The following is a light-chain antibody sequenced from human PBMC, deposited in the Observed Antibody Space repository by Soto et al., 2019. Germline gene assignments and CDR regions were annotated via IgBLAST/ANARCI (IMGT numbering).Light chain of an antibody. CDR3: QQYGSSPLT. CDR1: QSVSSSY. J-gene: IGKJ4*01. Sequence: PGERVTLSCRASQSVSSSYLTWYQQKPGQAPRLLIYGASTRATGIPDRFSGSGSGTDFTLTISRLEPEDFAVYYCQQYGSSPLTFGRGTKVDNK. V-gene: IGKV3-20*01. CDR2: GAS.